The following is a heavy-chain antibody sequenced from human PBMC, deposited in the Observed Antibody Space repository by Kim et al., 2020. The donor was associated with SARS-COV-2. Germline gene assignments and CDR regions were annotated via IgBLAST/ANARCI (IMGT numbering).Heavy chain of an antibody. D-gene: IGHD3-10*01. CDR1: GDSVSSNSAA. CDR3: ARALASDLGTGAQQRRSAGGRRVCFCMGETGGQRLCYWHFDL. J-gene: IGHJ2*01. V-gene: IGHV6-1*01. Sequence: SQTLSLSCAISGDSVSSNSAAWNWIRQSPSRGLEWLGRAYYRSKWYNDYAVSVKSRITINPDTSKNQFSLQLNSGHSGEPGVMGLARALASDLGTGAQQRRSAGGRRVCFCMGETGGQRLCYWHFDLWGRGTQVTVSS. CDR2: AYYRSKWYN.